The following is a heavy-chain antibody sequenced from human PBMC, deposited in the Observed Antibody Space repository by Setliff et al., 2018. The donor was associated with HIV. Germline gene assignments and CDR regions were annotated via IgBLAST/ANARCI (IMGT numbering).Heavy chain of an antibody. Sequence: KPGGSLRLSCAASGFRFTDLYMSWIRQTPGKGLEWVSCISSGGTTIYYADSVRGRFTISRDNAKKSLSLQMNSLRVEDTALYYCAREQGRRVEYWGQGTLVTVSS. CDR3: AREQGRRVEY. CDR1: GFRFTDLY. V-gene: IGHV3-11*04. CDR2: ISSGGTTI. J-gene: IGHJ4*02.